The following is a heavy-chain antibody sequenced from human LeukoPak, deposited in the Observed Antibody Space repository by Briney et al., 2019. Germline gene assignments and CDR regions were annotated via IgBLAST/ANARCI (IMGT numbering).Heavy chain of an antibody. V-gene: IGHV3-21*01. Sequence: GGSLRLSCAASGFTFSSYSMNWVRQAPGKGLEWVSSISSSSSYIYYADSVKGRFTISRDNAKNSLYLQMSSLRAEDTAVYYCARVLGDYARWFDPWGQGTLVTVSS. CDR1: GFTFSSYS. J-gene: IGHJ5*02. CDR2: ISSSSSYI. D-gene: IGHD4-17*01. CDR3: ARVLGDYARWFDP.